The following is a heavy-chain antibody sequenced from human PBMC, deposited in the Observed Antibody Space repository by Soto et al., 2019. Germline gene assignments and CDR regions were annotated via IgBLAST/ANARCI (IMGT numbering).Heavy chain of an antibody. CDR1: GFTFSSYA. J-gene: IGHJ6*02. V-gene: IGHV3-30-3*01. D-gene: IGHD4-17*01. CDR3: ARDQTVNYDYGEYYGLDV. Sequence: PGGSLRLSCAASGFTFSSYAMHWVRQAPGKGLDWVAVISYDGSNKNYADSVKGRFTISRDNAKNTLYMQMNSLRGDDTAVYYCARDQTVNYDYGEYYGLDVWGQGTTVTVSS. CDR2: ISYDGSNK.